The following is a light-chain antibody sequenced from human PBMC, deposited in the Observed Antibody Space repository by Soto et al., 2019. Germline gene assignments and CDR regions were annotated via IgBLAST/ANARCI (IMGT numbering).Light chain of an antibody. CDR1: QSVLYSSNNKNY. CDR3: QQYYSTPPFT. V-gene: IGKV4-1*01. Sequence: DIVMTQSPDSLAVSLGERATINCKSSQSVLYSSNNKNYLAWYQQKPGQPPKLLIYWASTRESGVPDRFSGSGSGTDFTFTISSLQAEDVAVYYCQQYYSTPPFTFGPGTKVDIK. J-gene: IGKJ3*01. CDR2: WAS.